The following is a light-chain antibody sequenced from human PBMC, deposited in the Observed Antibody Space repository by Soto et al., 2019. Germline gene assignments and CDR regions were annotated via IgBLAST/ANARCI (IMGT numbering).Light chain of an antibody. CDR3: QQYGGSPRT. J-gene: IGKJ1*01. CDR1: QSISSNF. CDR2: GAS. Sequence: EIVWTQSPGTLSLSPGEGATLSCRASQSISSNFLAWYQQKRGQAPRLLIHGASNRATGIPDRFSGSGSGTDFTLTITRLEPEDFAVYYCQQYGGSPRTFGQGTKVDIK. V-gene: IGKV3-20*01.